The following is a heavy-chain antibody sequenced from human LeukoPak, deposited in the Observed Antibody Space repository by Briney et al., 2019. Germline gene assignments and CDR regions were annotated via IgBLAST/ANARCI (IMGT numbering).Heavy chain of an antibody. CDR2: ISPYNGNR. V-gene: IGHV1-18*01. J-gene: IGHJ6*02. D-gene: IGHD3-10*01. Sequence: ASVKVSCKASGYTFTNYGISWVRQAPGQGLEWMGWISPYNGNRNYAQKLQGRVTMTTDTLTSSAYLELRSLRSDDTAVYYCARVEDGSGSPLNYYYYYYGMDVWGQGTTVTVSS. CDR1: GYTFTNYG. CDR3: ARVEDGSGSPLNYYYYYYGMDV.